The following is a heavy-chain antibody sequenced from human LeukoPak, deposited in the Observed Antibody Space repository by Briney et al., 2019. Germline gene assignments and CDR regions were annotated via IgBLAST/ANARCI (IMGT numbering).Heavy chain of an antibody. CDR2: FDPEDGET. CDR1: GYTLTELS. V-gene: IGHV1-24*01. CDR3: ATNAYYDILTGYGLY. Sequence: ASVKVSCKVSGYTLTELSMHWVRQAPGKGLEWMGGFDPEDGETIYAQKFQGRVTITEDTSTDTAYMELSSLRSEDTAVYYCATNAYYDILTGYGLYWGQGTLVTVSS. J-gene: IGHJ4*02. D-gene: IGHD3-9*01.